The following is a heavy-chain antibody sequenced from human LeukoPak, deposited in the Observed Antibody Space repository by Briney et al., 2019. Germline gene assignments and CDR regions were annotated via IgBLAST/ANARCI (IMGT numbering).Heavy chain of an antibody. J-gene: IGHJ4*02. CDR1: GYTFTGYY. D-gene: IGHD6-6*01. Sequence: ASVKVSCKASGYTFTGYYMHWVRQAPGQGLEWMGWINPNSGNTGYAQKFQGRVTITRNTSISTAYMELSSLRSEDTAVYYCARASNHRGIAARLYYFDYWGQGTLVTVSS. CDR3: ARASNHRGIAARLYYFDY. V-gene: IGHV1-8*03. CDR2: INPNSGNT.